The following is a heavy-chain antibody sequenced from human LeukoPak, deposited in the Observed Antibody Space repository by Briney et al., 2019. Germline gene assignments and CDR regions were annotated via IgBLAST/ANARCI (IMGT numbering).Heavy chain of an antibody. J-gene: IGHJ4*02. CDR2: IYYSGST. Sequence: PSETLSLTCTVSGGSISSYYWSWIRQPPGKGLEWIGYIYYSGSTNYNPSLKSRVTISVDTSKNQFSLTLNSVTAADTAVYYCARAEGLSFDYWGQGALVTISS. CDR3: ARAEGLSFDY. CDR1: GGSISSYY. D-gene: IGHD2/OR15-2a*01. V-gene: IGHV4-59*01.